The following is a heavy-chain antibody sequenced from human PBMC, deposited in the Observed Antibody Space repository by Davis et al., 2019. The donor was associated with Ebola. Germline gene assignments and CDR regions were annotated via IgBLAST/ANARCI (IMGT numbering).Heavy chain of an antibody. CDR1: GFTFSSYS. V-gene: IGHV3-48*02. Sequence: PGGSLRLSCAASGFTFSSYSMNWVRQAPGKGLEWVSYISSSSSTIYYADSVKGRFTISRDNAKNSLYLQMNSLRDEDTAVYYCARDPLHSSSWLNYFDYWGQGTLVTVSS. CDR3: ARDPLHSSSWLNYFDY. D-gene: IGHD6-13*01. CDR2: ISSSSSTI. J-gene: IGHJ4*02.